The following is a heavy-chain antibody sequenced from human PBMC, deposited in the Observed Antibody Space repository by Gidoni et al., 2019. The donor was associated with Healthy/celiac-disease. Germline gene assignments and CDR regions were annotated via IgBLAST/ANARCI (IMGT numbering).Heavy chain of an antibody. D-gene: IGHD3-22*01. CDR3: ARSRRYYYDSSGYSEATYFDY. CDR1: GCTFSSYA. Sequence: QVQLVQSGAEVKKPGSSVTVSCKASGCTFSSYAIRCVRQAPGQGREWMGGIIPIFGTANYAQKFQGRVTITADESTSTAYMELSSLRSEDTAVYYCARSRRYYYDSSGYSEATYFDYWGQGTLVTVSS. V-gene: IGHV1-69*01. CDR2: IIPIFGTA. J-gene: IGHJ4*02.